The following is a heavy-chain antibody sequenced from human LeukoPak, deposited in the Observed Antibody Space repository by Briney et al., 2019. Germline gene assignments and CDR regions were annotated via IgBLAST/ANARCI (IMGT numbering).Heavy chain of an antibody. CDR1: GGTFSSYA. J-gene: IGHJ5*02. CDR3: ARERGNYDILTDYYEGNGFDP. CDR2: IIPIFGTA. V-gene: IGHV1-69*01. Sequence: SVKVSCKASGGTFSSYAISWVRQAPGQGLEWMGGIIPIFGTANYAQKFQGRVTITADESTSTAYMELTRLRSDDTAVYYCARERGNYDILTDYYEGNGFDPWGQGTLVTVSS. D-gene: IGHD3-9*01.